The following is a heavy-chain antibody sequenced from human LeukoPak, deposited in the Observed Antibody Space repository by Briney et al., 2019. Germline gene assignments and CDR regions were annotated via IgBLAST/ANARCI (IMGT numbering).Heavy chain of an antibody. CDR1: GFTFSDYY. V-gene: IGHV3-11*06. D-gene: IGHD5-18*01. Sequence: PGGSLRLSCAASGFTFSDYYMSWIRQAPGKGLEWVSHISGRSSTSYADSVKGRFTISRDNAKNTLYLQMNSLRAEDTAVYYCARSYNFDYWGQGTLVTVSS. CDR3: ARSYNFDY. CDR2: ISGRSST. J-gene: IGHJ4*02.